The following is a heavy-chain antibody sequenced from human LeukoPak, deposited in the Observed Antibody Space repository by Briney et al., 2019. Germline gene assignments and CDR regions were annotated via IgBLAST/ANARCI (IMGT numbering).Heavy chain of an antibody. D-gene: IGHD2-2*01. Sequence: GGSLRLSCAASGFTFSDYYMSWIRQAPGKGLEWVSYISSSGSTIYYADSVKGRFTISRDNAKNSLYLQMNSLRAEDTAVYYCARLGYCSSASCSNYYYYGMDVWGQGTTVTVSS. CDR3: ARLGYCSSASCSNYYYYGMDV. CDR1: GFTFSDYY. CDR2: ISSSGSTI. J-gene: IGHJ6*02. V-gene: IGHV3-11*01.